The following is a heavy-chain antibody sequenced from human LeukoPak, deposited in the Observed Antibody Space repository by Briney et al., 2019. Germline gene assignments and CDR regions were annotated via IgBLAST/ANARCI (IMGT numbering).Heavy chain of an antibody. V-gene: IGHV3-23*01. CDR3: AKNRGYGDERPDVFDI. CDR1: GFTFSSYA. J-gene: IGHJ3*02. D-gene: IGHD4-17*01. Sequence: PGGSLRLSCAASGFTFSSYAMNWVRQAPGKGLEWVSGISGSGGRTYYADSVKGRFTISRDNSKHTLYLQMNSLRAEDTAVYYCAKNRGYGDERPDVFDIWGQGTMVTVSS. CDR2: ISGSGGRT.